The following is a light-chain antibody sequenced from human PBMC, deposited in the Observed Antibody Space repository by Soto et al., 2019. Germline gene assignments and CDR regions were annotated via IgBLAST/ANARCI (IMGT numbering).Light chain of an antibody. CDR3: CSYARSDKFV. CDR2: QTI. V-gene: IGLV2-23*01. CDR1: STDIGSYDL. J-gene: IGLJ1*01. Sequence: QSALTQPASVSGSPGQSITISCTGTSTDIGSYDLVSWYQQHPGEAPKLIIYQTIERPSGVSARFSGSKSGNTASLTVSGLLADDEALYFCCSYARSDKFVFGPGTKLTVL.